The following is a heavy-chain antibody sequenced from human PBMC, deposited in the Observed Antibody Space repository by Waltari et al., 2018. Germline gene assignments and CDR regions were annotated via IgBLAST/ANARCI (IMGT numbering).Heavy chain of an antibody. CDR1: GFTSSTYS. V-gene: IGHV3-21*01. Sequence: EVQLVESGGGLVTPGGSLRLSCAASGFTSSTYSMNWVRQAPGKGLEWVSSISRGGHYIYYADSVKGRFTTSRDNAKNSLYLQMNSLGAEDTAVYYCAGTPVEDHLPNWFDPWGQGTLVTVSS. J-gene: IGHJ5*02. CDR2: ISRGGHYI. CDR3: AGTPVEDHLPNWFDP.